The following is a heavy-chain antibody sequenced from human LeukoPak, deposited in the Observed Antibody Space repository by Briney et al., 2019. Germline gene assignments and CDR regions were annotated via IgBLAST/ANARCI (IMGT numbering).Heavy chain of an antibody. D-gene: IGHD1-26*01. V-gene: IGHV3-48*01. Sequence: GGSLRLSCAASGFTFSNYSMNWVRQAPGKGLEWVSYLSSSSITIYYADSVKGRFIISRDNAKDSLYLQMNSLRAEDTALYHCARKGLGGELGGFDYWGQGILVTVSS. CDR1: GFTFSNYS. CDR2: LSSSSITI. J-gene: IGHJ4*02. CDR3: ARKGLGGELGGFDY.